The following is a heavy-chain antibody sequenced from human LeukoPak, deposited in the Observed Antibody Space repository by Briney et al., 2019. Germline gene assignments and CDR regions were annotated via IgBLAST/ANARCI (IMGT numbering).Heavy chain of an antibody. V-gene: IGHV3-23*01. D-gene: IGHD3-22*01. CDR2: ISGSGGST. CDR3: AKALYYDSSGYNWFDP. CDR1: GFTFSGYA. Sequence: GGSLRLSCAASGFTFSGYAMSWVRQAPGKGLEWVSAISGSGGSTYYADSVKGRFTISRDNSKNTLYLQMNSLRAEDTAVYYCAKALYYDSSGYNWFDPWGQGTLVTVSS. J-gene: IGHJ5*02.